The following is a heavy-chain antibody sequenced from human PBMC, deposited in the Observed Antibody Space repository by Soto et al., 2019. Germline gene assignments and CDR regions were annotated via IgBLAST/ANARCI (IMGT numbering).Heavy chain of an antibody. Sequence: GGSLRLSCVASGFTFNNAWMNWVRQAPGKGLEWVGRIKSKTDGGTTDYAALVKGRFTISRDDSKTTLYLQMNGLKTEDTAVYYCTTGENYYVSSSFDYWGQGTLVTVS. CDR2: IKSKTDGGTT. CDR1: GFTFNNAW. CDR3: TTGENYYVSSSFDY. V-gene: IGHV3-15*01. J-gene: IGHJ4*02. D-gene: IGHD3-22*01.